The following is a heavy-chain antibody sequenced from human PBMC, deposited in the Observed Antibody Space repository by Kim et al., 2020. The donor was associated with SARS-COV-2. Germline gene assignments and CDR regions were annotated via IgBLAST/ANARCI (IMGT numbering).Heavy chain of an antibody. V-gene: IGHV3-48*03. J-gene: IGHJ4*02. D-gene: IGHD4-4*01. CDR1: GFTFSSYE. CDR2: IIGSGTTI. CDR3: ARGPNYSPFDY. Sequence: GGSLRLSCTASGFTFSSYEMNWVRQAPGKGLEWVSYIIGSGTTIYYEDSVRGRFTISRDNDKKSLFLQMNSLRAEDTAVYYCARGPNYSPFDYWGQGTLVTVSS.